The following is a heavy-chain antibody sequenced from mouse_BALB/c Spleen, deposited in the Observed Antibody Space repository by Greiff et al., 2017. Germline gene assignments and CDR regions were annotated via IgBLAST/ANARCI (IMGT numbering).Heavy chain of an antibody. V-gene: IGHV14-4*02. CDR3: NRGYGNYMDY. D-gene: IGHD2-1*01. J-gene: IGHJ4*01. CDR1: GFNIKDYY. Sequence: EVQLQQSGAELVRSGASVKLSCTASGFNIKDYYMHWVKQRPEQGLEWIGWIDPENGDTEYAPKFQGKATMTADTSSNTAYLQLSSLTSEDTAVYYCNRGYGNYMDYWGQGTSVTVSS. CDR2: IDPENGDT.